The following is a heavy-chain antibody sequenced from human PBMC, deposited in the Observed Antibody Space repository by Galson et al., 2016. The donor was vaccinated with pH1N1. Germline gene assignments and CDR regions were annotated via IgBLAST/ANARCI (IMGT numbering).Heavy chain of an antibody. J-gene: IGHJ6*02. D-gene: IGHD5-12*01. Sequence: QSGAEVKNPGASVKVSCKASGYTFSSYGISWVRQAPGQGLEWMGWIGAYNGHTNYAQKVQGRVTMTADTSTSTAYMELRSLRSDDTALYYCAREGYRHSDTYYFGMDVWGQGTTVTVSS. V-gene: IGHV1-18*01. CDR3: AREGYRHSDTYYFGMDV. CDR2: IGAYNGHT. CDR1: GYTFSSYG.